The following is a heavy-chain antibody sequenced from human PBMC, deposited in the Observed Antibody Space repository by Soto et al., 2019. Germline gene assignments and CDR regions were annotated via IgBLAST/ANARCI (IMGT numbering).Heavy chain of an antibody. CDR3: ARIKRSGYYFDY. CDR2: TRNKANSYTT. D-gene: IGHD3-22*01. J-gene: IGHJ4*02. Sequence: GGSLRLSCAVSGFTFSDHYMDWVRQAPGKGLEWVGRTRNKANSYTTEYAASVKGRFTISRDDSKNSLYLQMNSLKTEDTAVYYCARIKRSGYYFDYWGQGTLVTVS. V-gene: IGHV3-72*01. CDR1: GFTFSDHY.